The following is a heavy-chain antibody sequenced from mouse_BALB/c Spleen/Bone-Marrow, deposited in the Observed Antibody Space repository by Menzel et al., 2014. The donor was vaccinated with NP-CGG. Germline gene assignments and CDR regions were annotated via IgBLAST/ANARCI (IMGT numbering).Heavy chain of an antibody. CDR2: IYPGDGDT. Sequence: VQLQQSGAELVRPGSSVKISCKASGYAFSGYWMNWVKQRPGQGLEWIGQIYPGDGDTDYNGKFKGKATLTADKPSSTAYMQLSSLTSEDSAVYFCARGGISVDYWGQGTTLTVSS. CDR1: GYAFSGYW. V-gene: IGHV1-80*01. J-gene: IGHJ2*01. CDR3: ARGGISVDY.